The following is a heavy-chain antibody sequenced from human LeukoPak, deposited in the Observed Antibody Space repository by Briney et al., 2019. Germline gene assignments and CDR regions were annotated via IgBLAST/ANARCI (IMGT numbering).Heavy chain of an antibody. V-gene: IGHV3-30-3*01. CDR3: VRGRSYYGSGSYNYNYVMDV. CDR1: GFTFSSYA. Sequence: TGGSLRLSCAASGFTFSSYAMHWVRQAPGKGLEWVAVISYDGSNKYYADSVKGRFTISRDNSKNTLYLQMNSLRAEDTAVYHCVRGRSYYGSGSYNYNYVMDVWGQGTTVTVSS. D-gene: IGHD3-10*01. CDR2: ISYDGSNK. J-gene: IGHJ6*02.